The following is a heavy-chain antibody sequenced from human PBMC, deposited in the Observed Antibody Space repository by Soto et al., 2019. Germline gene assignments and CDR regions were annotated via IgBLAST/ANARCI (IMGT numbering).Heavy chain of an antibody. CDR1: GFTFSSYS. V-gene: IGHV3-21*01. CDR2: ISSSSSYI. CDR3: AREHYDYGAHFDY. D-gene: IGHD4-17*01. Sequence: GGSLRLSCAASGFTFSSYSMNWVRQAPGKGLEWVSSISSSSSYIYYADSVKGRFTISRDNAKNSLYLQMNSLRAEDTAVYYCAREHYDYGAHFDYWGQGTLVTVSS. J-gene: IGHJ4*02.